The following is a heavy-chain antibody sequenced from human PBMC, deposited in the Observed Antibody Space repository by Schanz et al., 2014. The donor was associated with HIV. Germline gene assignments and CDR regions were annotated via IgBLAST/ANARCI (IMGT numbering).Heavy chain of an antibody. CDR1: GGTFRSFA. V-gene: IGHV1-69*01. D-gene: IGHD3-3*01. CDR3: ARGECDFWSGYCPHFHYFDLDV. J-gene: IGHJ6*02. CDR2: IIPLFGTT. Sequence: QVQLVQSGAEVKKPGSSVKVSCKPSGGTFRSFAISWVRQAPGQGLEWMGGIIPLFGTTNYAQKFQGSVTITADESTSTAYMELSSLKSEDTAVYYCARGECDFWSGYCPHFHYFDLDVWGPGTSVTVSS.